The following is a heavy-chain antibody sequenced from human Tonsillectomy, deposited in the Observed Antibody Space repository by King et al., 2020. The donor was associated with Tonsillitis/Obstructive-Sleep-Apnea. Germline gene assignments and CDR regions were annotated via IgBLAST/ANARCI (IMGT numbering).Heavy chain of an antibody. D-gene: IGHD6-6*01. CDR3: ARMSSSSYYYYYYYMDV. CDR2: INHSGST. Sequence: VQLQQWGAGLLKPSETLSLTCAVYGGSFSGYYWSWIRQPPGKGLEWIGEINHSGSTNYNPSLKSRVTISVDTSKKQFSLKLSSVTAADTAVYYCARMSSSSYYYYYYYMDVWGKGTTVTVSS. CDR1: GGSFSGYY. V-gene: IGHV4-34*01. J-gene: IGHJ6*03.